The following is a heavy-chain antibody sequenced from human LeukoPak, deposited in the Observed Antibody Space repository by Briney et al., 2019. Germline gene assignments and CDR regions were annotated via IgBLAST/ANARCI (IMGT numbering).Heavy chain of an antibody. CDR2: ISAGSGSST. CDR3: AKGSSSGWPYFFDY. CDR1: GFTLSNYA. Sequence: GGSLRLSCAASGFTLSNYAMSWVRQAPGKGLEWFSAISAGSGSSTYYADAVKGRFTISRDNSKTTLYLEMNSLRPEDTAVYYCAKGSSSGWPYFFDYWGQGTLVTVSS. D-gene: IGHD6-19*01. V-gene: IGHV3-23*01. J-gene: IGHJ4*02.